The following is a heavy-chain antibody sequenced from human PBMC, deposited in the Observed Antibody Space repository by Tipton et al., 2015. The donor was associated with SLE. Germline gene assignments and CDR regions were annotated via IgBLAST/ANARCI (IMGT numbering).Heavy chain of an antibody. CDR1: GFTFDDFA. D-gene: IGHD3-16*01. CDR2: ISWNGAGV. V-gene: IGHV3-9*01. Sequence: SLRLYCAASGFTFDDFAMHWVRLGPGKGLEWVSGISWNGAGVGYAASVKGRFTVSRDNAKNFLFLQMNNLRPEDTAFYYCAKTLYSLNNFFDPWGQGVLVTVSS. J-gene: IGHJ5*02. CDR3: AKTLYSLNNFFDP.